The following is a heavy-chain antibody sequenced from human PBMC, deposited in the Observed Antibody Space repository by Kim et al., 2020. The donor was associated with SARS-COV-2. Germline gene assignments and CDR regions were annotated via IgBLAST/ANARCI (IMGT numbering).Heavy chain of an antibody. Sequence: SETLSLTCTVSGGSISSYYWSWIRQPPGKGLQWIGYIYYSGSTNYNPSLKSRVTISVDTSKNQFSLKLSSVTAADTAVYYCARHQPTVRYFQHWGQGTLVTVSS. J-gene: IGHJ1*01. CDR2: IYYSGST. CDR3: ARHQPTVRYFQH. CDR1: GGSISSYY. V-gene: IGHV4-59*08. D-gene: IGHD4-17*01.